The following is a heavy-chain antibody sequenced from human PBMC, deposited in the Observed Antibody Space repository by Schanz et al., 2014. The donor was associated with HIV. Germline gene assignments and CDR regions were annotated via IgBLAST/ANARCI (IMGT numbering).Heavy chain of an antibody. CDR1: GGSINSGSYY. D-gene: IGHD4-17*01. Sequence: QLQLQESGPGLVKPSETLSLRCNVSGGSINSGSYYWGWIRHPPGKGLEWIGTIYYNGNTYYNPSRKRRLSITVDTSKNQFSLRMPSVTAADTAIYYCARHYGDYGSGWYVKAKWFDPWGQGTLVTVSS. CDR2: IYYNGNT. V-gene: IGHV4-39*01. CDR3: ARHYGDYGSGWYVKAKWFDP. J-gene: IGHJ5*01.